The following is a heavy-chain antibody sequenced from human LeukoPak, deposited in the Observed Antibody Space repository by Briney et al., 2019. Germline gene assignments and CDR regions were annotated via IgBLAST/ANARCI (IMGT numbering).Heavy chain of an antibody. J-gene: IGHJ5*02. CDR3: AREQAYWFCP. V-gene: IGHV3-53*01. Sequence: GGSLRLSCAPPGFTASNSYTTWVCQAPGKGLEWVSFIYPAGTTSYADSVKGRFTISRDSSKNTLHLQMNSLRADDTAVYYCAREQAYWFCPWGQGSLVTVSS. CDR2: IYPAGTT. CDR1: GFTASNSY.